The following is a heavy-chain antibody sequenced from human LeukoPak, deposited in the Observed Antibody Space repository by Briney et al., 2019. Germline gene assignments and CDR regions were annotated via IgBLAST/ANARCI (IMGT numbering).Heavy chain of an antibody. CDR1: GATFSSYA. V-gene: IGHV1-69*06. D-gene: IGHD1-26*01. CDR3: ARDPDRSSGSPDDGY. CDR2: IIPIFGTA. Sequence: SVKVSFKASGATFSSYAISWVRQAPGQGLEWMGGIIPIFGTANYAQKFQGRVTITADKSTSTAYMELSSLRSEDTAVYYCARDPDRSSGSPDDGYWGQGTLVTVSS. J-gene: IGHJ4*02.